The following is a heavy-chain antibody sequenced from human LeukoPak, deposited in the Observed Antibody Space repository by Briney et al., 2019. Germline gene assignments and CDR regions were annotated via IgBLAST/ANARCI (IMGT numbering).Heavy chain of an antibody. D-gene: IGHD3-9*01. CDR3: ARGLVVVDILTGLDYYYGMDV. V-gene: IGHV1-2*02. CDR1: GYTFTSYY. CDR2: INPNSGGT. J-gene: IGHJ6*02. Sequence: ASVKVSCKASGYTFTSYYMHWVRQAPGQGLEWMGWINPNSGGTNYAQKFQGRVTMTRDTSISTAYMELSRLRSDDTAVYYCARGLVVVDILTGLDYYYGMDVWGQGTTVTVSS.